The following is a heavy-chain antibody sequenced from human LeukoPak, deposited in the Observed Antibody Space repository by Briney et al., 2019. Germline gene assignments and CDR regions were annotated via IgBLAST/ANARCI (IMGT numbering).Heavy chain of an antibody. J-gene: IGHJ4*02. CDR2: ISSSSSII. CDR3: ARDPDYGDPY. CDR1: GFTFSSYS. D-gene: IGHD4/OR15-4a*01. Sequence: GGSLRLSCVASGFTFSSYSMNWVRQAPGKGLEWVSYISSSSSIIYYADSVKGRFTISRDNAKNSMYLQMNSLRPDDTAVYYCARDPDYGDPYWGQGTLVTVSS. V-gene: IGHV3-48*01.